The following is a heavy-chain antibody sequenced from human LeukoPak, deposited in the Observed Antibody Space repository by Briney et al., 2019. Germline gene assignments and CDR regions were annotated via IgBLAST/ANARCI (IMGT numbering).Heavy chain of an antibody. V-gene: IGHV3-30*02. CDR1: GFTFSSYG. J-gene: IGHJ3*02. D-gene: IGHD2-2*01. CDR3: AKIRSNLGYCSSTSCRGDAFDI. CDR2: IRYDGSNK. Sequence: GGSLTLSCPASGFTFSSYGMHWLRPAPGKGLEGVAFIRYDGSNKYYADSVKGRFTISRDKSKNTLYLQMNSLRAEDTAVYYCAKIRSNLGYCSSTSCRGDAFDIWGQGTMVTVSS.